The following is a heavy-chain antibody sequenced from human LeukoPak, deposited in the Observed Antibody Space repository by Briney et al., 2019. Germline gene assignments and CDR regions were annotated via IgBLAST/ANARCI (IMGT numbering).Heavy chain of an antibody. V-gene: IGHV4-39*07. J-gene: IGHJ3*02. CDR1: GDSISSSVYY. Sequence: PSETLSLTCTVSGDSISSSVYYWGWIRQPPGKGLEWTGNIDYSGSTYYNTSLKSRLTISVDTSKNQFSLRLSSVTAADTAVYYCARDRERSWHYFDAFDMWGLGTKVTVSS. CDR3: ARDRERSWHYFDAFDM. D-gene: IGHD6-13*01. CDR2: IDYSGST.